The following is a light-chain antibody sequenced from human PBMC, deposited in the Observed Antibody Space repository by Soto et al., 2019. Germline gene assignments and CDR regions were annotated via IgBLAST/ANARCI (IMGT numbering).Light chain of an antibody. CDR1: SSDVDTYEY. Sequence: QSALTQPASVSGSPGQSIIISCTGTSSDVDTYEYVSWYQQHPGKAPKLMIYEVSHRPSGVSDRFSGSKSGNTASLTISGLQAEDEADYYCCSYAGSTTRVLFGGGTKLTVL. V-gene: IGLV2-14*01. CDR2: EVS. CDR3: CSYAGSTTRVL. J-gene: IGLJ2*01.